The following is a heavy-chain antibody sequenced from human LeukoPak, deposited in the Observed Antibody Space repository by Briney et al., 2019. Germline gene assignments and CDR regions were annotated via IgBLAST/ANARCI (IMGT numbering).Heavy chain of an antibody. CDR3: ARDYGGKFDL. D-gene: IGHD4-23*01. V-gene: IGHV4-59*01. CDR1: GGSISSYY. Sequence: PSETLSLTCTVSGGSISSYYWSWIRQPPGKGLEWIGYIYYSGKINYNPSLKSLFTISVDTSKNQFSLKLSSVTAADTAVYYCARDYGGKFDLWGQGTLVTVSS. CDR2: IYYSGKI. J-gene: IGHJ4*02.